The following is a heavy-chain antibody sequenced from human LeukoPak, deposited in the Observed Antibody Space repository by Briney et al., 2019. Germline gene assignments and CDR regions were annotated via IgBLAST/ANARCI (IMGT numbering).Heavy chain of an antibody. D-gene: IGHD2-2*03. V-gene: IGHV1-69*04. J-gene: IGHJ6*02. CDR2: IIPILGIA. CDR3: ARDGSYYYYGMDV. CDR1: GGTFSSYA. Sequence: ASVKVSCKASGGTFSSYAISWVRQAPGQGLEWMGRIIPILGIANYAQKFQGRVTITADKSTNTAYMELSSLRSEDTAVYYCARDGSYYYYGMDVWGQGTTVTVSS.